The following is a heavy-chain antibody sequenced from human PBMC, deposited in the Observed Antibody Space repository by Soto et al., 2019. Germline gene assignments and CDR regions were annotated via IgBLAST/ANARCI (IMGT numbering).Heavy chain of an antibody. CDR3: AREYYDILTGYPNTFDM. D-gene: IGHD3-9*01. CDR1: GFTFSSYA. Sequence: PGGSLRLSCAASGFTFSSYAMSWVRQAPGKGLEWVSAISGSGGSTYYADSVKGRFTISRDNSKNTLYLQMNSLRAEDTAVYYCAREYYDILTGYPNTFDMWGQGTMVTVSS. J-gene: IGHJ3*02. V-gene: IGHV3-23*01. CDR2: ISGSGGST.